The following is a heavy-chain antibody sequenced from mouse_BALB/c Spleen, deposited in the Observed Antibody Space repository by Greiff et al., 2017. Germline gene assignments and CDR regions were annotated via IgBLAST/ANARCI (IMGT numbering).Heavy chain of an antibody. V-gene: IGHV1-14*01. Sequence: EVKLMESGPELVKPGASVKMSCKASGYTFTSYVMHWVKQKPGQGLEWIGYINPYNDGNKYNEKFKGKATLTSDKSSSTYYMELNSLTSEDSAVYYCAREVREAWFAYWGQGTLVTVSA. D-gene: IGHD2-14*01. CDR1: GYTFTSYV. J-gene: IGHJ3*01. CDR2: INPYNDGN. CDR3: AREVREAWFAY.